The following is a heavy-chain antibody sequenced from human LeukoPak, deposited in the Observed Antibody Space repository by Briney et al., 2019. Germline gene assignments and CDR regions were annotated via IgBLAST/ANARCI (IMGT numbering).Heavy chain of an antibody. J-gene: IGHJ4*02. D-gene: IGHD2/OR15-2a*01. CDR2: IYYSGST. CDR3: ARVTFGPVDY. V-gene: IGHV4-39*07. CDR1: GGSISSSSYY. Sequence: SETLSLTCTVSGGSISSSSYYWGWIRQPPGKGLEWIGSIYYSGSTNYNPSLKSRVTISVDTSKNQFSLKLSSVTAADTAVYYCARVTFGPVDYWGQGTLVTVSS.